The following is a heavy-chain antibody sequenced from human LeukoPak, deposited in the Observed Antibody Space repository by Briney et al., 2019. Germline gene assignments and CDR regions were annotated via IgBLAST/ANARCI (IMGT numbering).Heavy chain of an antibody. D-gene: IGHD2/OR15-2a*01. CDR1: GGSISSGDYY. CDR3: ARGNNPYYFDY. V-gene: IGHV4-30-4*08. CDR2: IYYSRSS. J-gene: IGHJ4*02. Sequence: PSETLSLTCTVSGGSISSGDYYWSWIRQPPGKGLEWIGYIYYSRSSFYNPSLKSRVTISVDTSKNHVSLNLSSVTAADTAVYYCARGNNPYYFDYWGQGTLVTVSS.